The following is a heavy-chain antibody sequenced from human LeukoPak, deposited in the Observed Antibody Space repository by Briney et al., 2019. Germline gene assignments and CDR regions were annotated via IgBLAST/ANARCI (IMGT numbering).Heavy chain of an antibody. CDR3: ARGGYCSGGSCYYFKLYHYYGMDV. CDR2: ISAYNGNT. J-gene: IGHJ6*02. CDR1: GYTFTSYG. D-gene: IGHD2-15*01. V-gene: IGHV1-18*01. Sequence: ASVKVSCEASGYTFTSYGISWVRQAPGQGLEWMGWISAYNGNTNYAQKLQGRVTMTRNTSISTAYMELSSLRSEDTAVYYCARGGYCSGGSCYYFKLYHYYGMDVWGQGTTVTVSS.